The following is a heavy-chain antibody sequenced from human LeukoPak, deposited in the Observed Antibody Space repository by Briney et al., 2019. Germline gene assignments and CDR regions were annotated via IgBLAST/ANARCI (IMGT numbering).Heavy chain of an antibody. CDR2: IWYDGSNK. CDR1: GFTFSSYG. V-gene: IGHV3-33*01. Sequence: GRSLRLSCAASGFTFSSYGMHWVRQAPGKGLEWVAVIWYDGSNKYYADSVEGRFTISRDNSKNTLYLQMNSLRAEDTAVYYCARLTISRRDDAFDIWGQGTMVTVSS. D-gene: IGHD3-9*01. J-gene: IGHJ3*02. CDR3: ARLTISRRDDAFDI.